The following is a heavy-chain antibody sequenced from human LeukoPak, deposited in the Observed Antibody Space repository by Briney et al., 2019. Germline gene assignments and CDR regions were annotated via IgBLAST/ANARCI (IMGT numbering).Heavy chain of an antibody. D-gene: IGHD2/OR15-2a*01. J-gene: IGHJ4*02. CDR1: GFTFSSYS. CDR2: IKQDGSEK. CDR3: ARSPNYYFPYYFDY. V-gene: IGHV3-7*01. Sequence: GGSLRLSCAASGFTFSSYSMNWIRQAPGKGLEWVANIKQDGSEKYYVDSVKGRFTISRDNAENSLYLQMNSLRAEDTAVYYCARSPNYYFPYYFDYWGQGTLVTVSS.